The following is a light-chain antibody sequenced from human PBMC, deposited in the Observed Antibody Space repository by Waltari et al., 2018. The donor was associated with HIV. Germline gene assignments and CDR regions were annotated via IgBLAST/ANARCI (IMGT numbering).Light chain of an antibody. CDR2: RNN. J-gene: IGLJ1*01. V-gene: IGLV1-47*01. CDR3: ATWDDSLSGYV. Sequence: QSVLTQPPSASGTPGQRVTISCSGSSPNIENNYVYWYQHLPGTAPKLLIYRNNQRPSGVPDRFSGSKSGTSASLAISGLRSEDEADYYCATWDDSLSGYVFGTGTKVTVL. CDR1: SPNIENNY.